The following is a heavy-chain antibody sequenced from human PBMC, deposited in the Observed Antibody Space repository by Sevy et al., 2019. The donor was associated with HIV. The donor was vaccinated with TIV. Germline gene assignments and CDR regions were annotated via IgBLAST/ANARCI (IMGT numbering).Heavy chain of an antibody. V-gene: IGHV3-23*01. CDR2: ISGTGGST. CDR3: AKDGLRNWDQFFFYY. J-gene: IGHJ4*02. Sequence: GGSLRLSCEASGFTFSSFGMSWVRQAPGKGLEWVSGISGTGGSTYYADSVKGRFTISRDNSKNTLYSHMISLRDEDTAVYCCAKDGLRNWDQFFFYYWGQGTLVTVSS. CDR1: GFTFSSFG. D-gene: IGHD7-27*01.